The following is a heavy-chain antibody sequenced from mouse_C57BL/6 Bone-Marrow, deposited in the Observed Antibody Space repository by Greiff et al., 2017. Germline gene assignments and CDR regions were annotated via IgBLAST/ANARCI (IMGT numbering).Heavy chain of an antibody. J-gene: IGHJ2*01. Sequence: QVQLQQPGAELAKPGASVKLSCKASGYTFTSYWMHWVKQRPGQGLEWIGYITPSSGYTKYNQKFKDKATLTADKSSSPAYMQLSSLTYADSAVYYGASEPYYDGFYYWGQGTPLTVSS. CDR1: GYTFTSYW. D-gene: IGHD2-3*01. CDR3: ASEPYYDGFYY. V-gene: IGHV1-7*01. CDR2: ITPSSGYT.